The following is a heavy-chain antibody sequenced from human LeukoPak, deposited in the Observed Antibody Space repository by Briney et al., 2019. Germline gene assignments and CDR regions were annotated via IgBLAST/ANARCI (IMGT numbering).Heavy chain of an antibody. CDR2: IKTDGSEN. CDR3: AREVGVYFYMDV. CDR1: GFNFSNYW. D-gene: IGHD3-3*01. V-gene: IGHV3-7*01. Sequence: QAGGSLRLSCEGSGFNFSNYWMGWVRQAPGKGLQWVANIKTDGSENYYVDSVKGRFTISRDNAKNSLYLQMNSLRAEDTAVYYCAREVGVYFYMDVWGKGTTVTVSS. J-gene: IGHJ6*03.